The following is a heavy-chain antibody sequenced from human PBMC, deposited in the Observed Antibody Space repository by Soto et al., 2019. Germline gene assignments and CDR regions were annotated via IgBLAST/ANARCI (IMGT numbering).Heavy chain of an antibody. D-gene: IGHD5-12*01. CDR2: IYPGDSDT. CDR3: ARHDSLLGYSGYDSGMGDY. V-gene: IGHV5-51*01. CDR1: GYSFTSYW. Sequence: PGESLKLSCKGSGYSFTSYWIGWVRQMPGKGLEWMGIIYPGDSDTRYSPSFQGQVTISADKSISTAYLQWSSLKASDTARYYCARHDSLLGYSGYDSGMGDYWGQGTLVTSPQ. J-gene: IGHJ4*02.